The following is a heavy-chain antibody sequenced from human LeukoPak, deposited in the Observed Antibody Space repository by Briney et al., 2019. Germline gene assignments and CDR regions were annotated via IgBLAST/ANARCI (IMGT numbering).Heavy chain of an antibody. CDR2: IKQDASEK. D-gene: IGHD6-19*01. J-gene: IGHJ4*02. Sequence: GGSLRLSCAASGFTFSSYYMAWVRLAPGKGLEWVANIKQDASEKFYVDSVKGRFTISRDNTKNSLYLEMNSLRVEDTAVYYCAGGSGWLIDSWGQGTLVTVSS. CDR1: GFTFSSYY. CDR3: AGGSGWLIDS. V-gene: IGHV3-7*01.